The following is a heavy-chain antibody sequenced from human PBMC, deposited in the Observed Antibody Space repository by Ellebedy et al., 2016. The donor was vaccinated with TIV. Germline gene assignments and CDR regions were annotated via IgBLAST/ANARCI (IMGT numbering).Heavy chain of an antibody. CDR3: TGGAQDY. D-gene: IGHD2-15*01. J-gene: IGHJ4*02. CDR2: IKPEGSEK. Sequence: PGGSLRLSCEASGFTFRTQWMSWVRQAPGKGLEWVATIKPEGSEKFHVDSVKGRFTISRENANNSLSLQMDSLRVEDTALYYCTGGAQDYWGQGTLVTVSS. CDR1: GFTFRTQW. V-gene: IGHV3-7*01.